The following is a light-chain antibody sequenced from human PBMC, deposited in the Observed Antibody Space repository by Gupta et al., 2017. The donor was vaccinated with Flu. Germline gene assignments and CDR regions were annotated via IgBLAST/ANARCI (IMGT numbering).Light chain of an antibody. CDR1: QDISSF. CDR3: QQRGNCPFN. CDR2: DAS. J-gene: IGKJ2*01. Sequence: SSLPSDSSTQHIRASQDISSFLNWYQQKPGQAPSLLIYDASNLATGVPARFSGSGSGTELTLTISGLEPEDIATYYCQQRGNCPFNFGHGTKLEIK. V-gene: IGKV3-11*01.